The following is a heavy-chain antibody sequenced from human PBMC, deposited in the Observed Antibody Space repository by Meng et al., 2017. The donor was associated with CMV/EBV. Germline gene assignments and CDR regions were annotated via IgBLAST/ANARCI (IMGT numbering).Heavy chain of an antibody. D-gene: IGHD3-3*01. CDR3: ARGRYDFWSGYYTKGGRYYYYGMDV. CDR1: GGTFSSYA. CDR2: IIPILGIA. V-gene: IGHV1-69*10. Sequence: SVKVSCKASGGTFSSYAISWVRQAPGQGLEWMGGIIPILGIANYAQKFQGRVKITADKSTSTAYMELSSLRSEDTAVYYCARGRYDFWSGYYTKGGRYYYYGMDVWGQGTTVTVSS. J-gene: IGHJ6*02.